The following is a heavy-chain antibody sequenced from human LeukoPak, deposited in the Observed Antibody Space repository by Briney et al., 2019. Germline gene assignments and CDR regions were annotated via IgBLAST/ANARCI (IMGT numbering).Heavy chain of an antibody. CDR1: GFTVSRNY. Sequence: PGGSLRLSCAASGFTVSRNYMSWVHQAPKKGLEWVSVIYSGGDTYYADSVKGRFTISRHNSWDTLYLQMNSLSAEDTAVYFCAREGDQYGMDVWGQGTTVTVSS. J-gene: IGHJ6*02. D-gene: IGHD3-16*01. CDR3: AREGDQYGMDV. V-gene: IGHV3-53*04. CDR2: IYSGGDT.